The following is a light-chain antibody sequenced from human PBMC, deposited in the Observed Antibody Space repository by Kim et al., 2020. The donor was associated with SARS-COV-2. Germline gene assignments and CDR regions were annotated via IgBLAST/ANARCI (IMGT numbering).Light chain of an antibody. CDR1: SSDVGNFNF. J-gene: IGLJ1*01. Sequence: QSALTQPPSASGSPGQSVTISCTGTSSDVGNFNFVSWYQQYPGKAPKLIIYLVTKRPSGVPDRFSGSKSGNTASLTVSGLQAEDEADYYCSSYGGNNNYVFGTGTKSPS. V-gene: IGLV2-8*01. CDR3: SSYGGNNNYV. CDR2: LVT.